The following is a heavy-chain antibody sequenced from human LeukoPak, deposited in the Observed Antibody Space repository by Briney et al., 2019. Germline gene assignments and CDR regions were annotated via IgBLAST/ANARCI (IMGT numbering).Heavy chain of an antibody. CDR3: ARDRGFSYGIDF. Sequence: GGSLRLSCAASGFTFSSYAMSWVRQAPGEGLEWVSSYYADSVKGRFTISRDNAKKSLFLQVSSLRGEDTAVYYCARDRGFSYGIDFWGQGTLVTVSS. J-gene: IGHJ4*02. V-gene: IGHV3-21*01. D-gene: IGHD5-18*01. CDR1: GFTFSSYA.